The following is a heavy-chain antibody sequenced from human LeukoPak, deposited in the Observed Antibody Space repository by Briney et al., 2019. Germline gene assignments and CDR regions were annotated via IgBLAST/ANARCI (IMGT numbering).Heavy chain of an antibody. CDR2: IYSGGST. D-gene: IGHD3-16*01. CDR1: GFTVSSNY. Sequence: PGESLKISCAASGFTVSSNYMNWVRQAPGKGLEWVSIIYSGGSTYYADSVKGRFTISRDNSKNTLYLQMNSLRVEDTAVYYCARTDYSHFDYWGQGTLVTVSS. CDR3: ARTDYSHFDY. V-gene: IGHV3-66*02. J-gene: IGHJ4*02.